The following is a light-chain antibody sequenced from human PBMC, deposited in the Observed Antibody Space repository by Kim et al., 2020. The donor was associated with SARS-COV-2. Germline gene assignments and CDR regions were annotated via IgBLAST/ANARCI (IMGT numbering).Light chain of an antibody. J-gene: IGLJ2*01. CDR1: SSNIGGNI. V-gene: IGLV1-44*01. CDR2: SDN. CDR3: AAWDDSLSALV. Sequence: QSVLTQPPSASGTPGQRVTISCSGSSSNIGGNIVNWYQQLPRTAPKLLIYSDNQRPSGVPDRFSGSKSGTSASLAISGLQSEDEADYYCAAWDDSLSALVLGGGTQLTVL.